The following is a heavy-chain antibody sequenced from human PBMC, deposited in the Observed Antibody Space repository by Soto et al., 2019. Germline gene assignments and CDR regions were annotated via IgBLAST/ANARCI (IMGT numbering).Heavy chain of an antibody. D-gene: IGHD3-22*01. J-gene: IGHJ1*01. Sequence: HPGGSLRLSCAASGFTFSSYAMHWVRQAPGKGLEFVSAISSNGGSTYYANSVKGRFTISRDNSKNTLYLQMGSLRAEDMAVYYCARGSSPYDSSGATFQHWGQGTLVTVSS. CDR3: ARGSSPYDSSGATFQH. CDR1: GFTFSSYA. CDR2: ISSNGGST. V-gene: IGHV3-64*01.